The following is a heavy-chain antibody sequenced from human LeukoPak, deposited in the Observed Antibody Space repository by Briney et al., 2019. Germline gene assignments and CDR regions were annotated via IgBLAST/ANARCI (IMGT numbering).Heavy chain of an antibody. CDR2: ISSSGSTI. V-gene: IGHV3-48*03. D-gene: IGHD5-18*01. Sequence: GGSLRLSCAASGFTFSSYEMNWVRQAPGKGLEWVSYISSSGSTIYYADSVKGRFTISRDNAKNSLYLQMNSLRAEDTAVYYCARDLSGIARYTYGRGIDYWGQGTLVTVSS. J-gene: IGHJ4*02. CDR3: ARDLSGIARYTYGRGIDY. CDR1: GFTFSSYE.